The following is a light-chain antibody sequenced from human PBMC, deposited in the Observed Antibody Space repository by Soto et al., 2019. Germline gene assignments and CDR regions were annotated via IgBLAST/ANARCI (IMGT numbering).Light chain of an antibody. CDR1: SSDIGTYNL. CDR3: CADVGSKIVV. Sequence: QSALTQPASVSGSPGQSITISCTGTSSDIGTYNLVSWYQQHPGKVPKLMIYEGTKRPSGVTNRFSGSTSGNTATLTISGLQTEDEAGYYCCADVGSKIVVFGGGTKVTV. J-gene: IGLJ2*01. CDR2: EGT. V-gene: IGLV2-23*01.